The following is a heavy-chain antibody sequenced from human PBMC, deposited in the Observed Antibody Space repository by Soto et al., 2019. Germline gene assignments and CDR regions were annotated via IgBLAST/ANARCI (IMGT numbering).Heavy chain of an antibody. J-gene: IGHJ4*02. D-gene: IGHD3-10*02. CDR3: ARDTSFGRRFAGPQEN. CDR1: GFTFSSYG. CDR2: IWYDGSNK. Sequence: QVQLVESGGGVVQPGRSLRLSCAASGFTFSSYGMHWVRQAPGKGLEWVAVIWYDGSNKYYADSVKGRFTISRDNSKNTLYLQMNSLRAEDTAVYYCARDTSFGRRFAGPQENWGQGTLVTVSS. V-gene: IGHV3-33*01.